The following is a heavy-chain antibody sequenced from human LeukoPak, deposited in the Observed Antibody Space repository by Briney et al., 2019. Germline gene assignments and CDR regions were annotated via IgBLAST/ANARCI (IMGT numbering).Heavy chain of an antibody. CDR1: GVTFSSHG. CDR2: ISSDGNDK. Sequence: GGSLSLSCAASGVTFSSHGKHWVRQAPGTGLEREALISSDGNDKLYGASVKGRFTISRDDSKSTLYLQMNSLRAEDTAVYYCTTKVIRGNSGDDYDDWGQGTLVTVSS. V-gene: IGHV3-30*03. D-gene: IGHD5-12*01. CDR3: TTKVIRGNSGDDYDD. J-gene: IGHJ4*02.